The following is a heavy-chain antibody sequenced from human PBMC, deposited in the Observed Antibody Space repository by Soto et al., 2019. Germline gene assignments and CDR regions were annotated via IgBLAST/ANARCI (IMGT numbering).Heavy chain of an antibody. V-gene: IGHV4-4*07. CDR3: ARTVGAAYYFDF. D-gene: IGHD1-26*01. J-gene: IGHJ4*02. CDR2: IYTSGST. Sequence: PSETLSLTCTVSGGSMTKYYWSWIRQSAGKGLEWIGRIYTSGSTNYNPSLKSRVTMSIDTSNKHFSLSLKSVTAADTAVYYCARTVGAAYYFDFWGQGALVTVSS. CDR1: GGSMTKYY.